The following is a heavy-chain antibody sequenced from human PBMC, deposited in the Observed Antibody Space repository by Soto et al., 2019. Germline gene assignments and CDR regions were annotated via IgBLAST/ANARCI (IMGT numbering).Heavy chain of an antibody. V-gene: IGHV3-64D*06. CDR1: GFTFSSYA. Sequence: PGGSLRLSCSVFGFTFSSYAMHWVRQAPGKGLQYVSSISNNGGSTYYADSVKGRFTISRDNSKNTLYLQMSSLRVEDTAVYYCVKDRYIDYWGQGTLVTV. CDR3: VKDRYIDY. CDR2: ISNNGGST. J-gene: IGHJ4*02.